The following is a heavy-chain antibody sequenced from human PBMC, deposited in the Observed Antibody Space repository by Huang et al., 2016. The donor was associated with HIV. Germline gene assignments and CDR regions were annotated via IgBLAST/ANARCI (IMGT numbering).Heavy chain of an antibody. CDR2: ISYEGSSK. D-gene: IGHD1-26*01. Sequence: QVQLVESGGGVVQPGRSLRLSCAAFGFTFNKFDMHWVRQAPGEGLEWVAIISYEGSSKYHADSVKGRFTISRDNSKNTVYLQMNSLRVEDTAVYYCAKDGRGSGTYYDYFEYWGQGTLVTVSS. V-gene: IGHV3-30*18. CDR1: GFTFNKFD. J-gene: IGHJ4*02. CDR3: AKDGRGSGTYYDYFEY.